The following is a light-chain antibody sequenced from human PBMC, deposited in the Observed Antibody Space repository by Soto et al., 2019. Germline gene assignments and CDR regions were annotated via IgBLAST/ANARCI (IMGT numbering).Light chain of an antibody. CDR1: QSVSSN. CDR2: DAS. Sequence: EIVMTQSPATLSVSPGERATLSCRASQSVSSNLAWYQQKPGQAPRLIXYDASNRATGIPARFSGSGSGTDFTLTISSLEPEDFAVYYCQQRSNWPPITFGQGTRLEIK. CDR3: QQRSNWPPIT. J-gene: IGKJ5*01. V-gene: IGKV3-11*01.